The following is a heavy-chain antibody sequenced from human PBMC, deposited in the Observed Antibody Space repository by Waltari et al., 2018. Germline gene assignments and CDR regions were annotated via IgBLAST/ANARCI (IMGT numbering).Heavy chain of an antibody. CDR3: ARVEYSYGPYCFDS. J-gene: IGHJ4*02. CDR2: ISSNENTT. D-gene: IGHD5-18*01. CDR1: GFTCSSSW. Sequence: EVQLVESGGGLVQPGGSLRLSCEASGFTCSSSWMHWVRQAPGKGLVWVSRISSNENTTTYADSVKGRFTISRDNAKNTLYLQMNSLRAEDTAVYYCARVEYSYGPYCFDSWGQGTPVTVSS. V-gene: IGHV3-74*01.